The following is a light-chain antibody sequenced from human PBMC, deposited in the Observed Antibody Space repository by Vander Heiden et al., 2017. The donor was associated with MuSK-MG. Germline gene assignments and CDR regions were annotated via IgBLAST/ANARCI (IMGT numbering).Light chain of an antibody. V-gene: IGKV1-33*01. Sequence: DIQMTQSPSSLSASVGDRVTITCQASQDISNYLNWYQQKPGKAPKLLIYDASNLETGVPSRFSGSGSGTDFTFTISSLKPEDIATYYCQQYENLPPTFGQGTKLEIK. CDR3: QQYENLPPT. CDR1: QDISNY. CDR2: DAS. J-gene: IGKJ2*01.